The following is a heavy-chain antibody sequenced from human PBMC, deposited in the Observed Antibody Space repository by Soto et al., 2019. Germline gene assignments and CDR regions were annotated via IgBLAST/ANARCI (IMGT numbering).Heavy chain of an antibody. CDR2: ISGSGGST. CDR3: AKDGAGGYSSGGSCYAFDI. J-gene: IGHJ3*02. D-gene: IGHD2-15*01. CDR1: GFTFSSYA. V-gene: IGHV3-23*01. Sequence: GGSLRLSCAASGFTFSSYAMSWVRQAPGKGLEWVSAISGSGGSTYYADSVKGRFTISRDNSKNTLYLQMNSLRAEDTAVYYCAKDGAGGYSSGGSCYAFDIWGQGPMVTVSS.